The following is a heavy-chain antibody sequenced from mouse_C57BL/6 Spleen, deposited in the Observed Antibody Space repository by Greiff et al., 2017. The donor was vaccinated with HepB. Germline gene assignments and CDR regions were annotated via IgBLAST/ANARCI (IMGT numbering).Heavy chain of an antibody. V-gene: IGHV2-6-1*01. D-gene: IGHD2-3*01. CDR2: IWSDGST. CDR3: ARHESDGYYVSWFAY. Sequence: QVQLQQSGPGLVAPSQSLSITCTVSGFSLTSYGVHWVRQPPGKGLEWLVVIWSDGSTTYNSALKSRLSNSKDNSKSQVFLKMNSLQTDDTAMYYCARHESDGYYVSWFAYWGQGTLVTVSA. CDR1: GFSLTSYG. J-gene: IGHJ3*01.